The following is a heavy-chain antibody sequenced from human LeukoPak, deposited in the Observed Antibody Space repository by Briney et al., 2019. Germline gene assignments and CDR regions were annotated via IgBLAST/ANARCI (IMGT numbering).Heavy chain of an antibody. Sequence: SVKVSCKASGGTFSSYAISWVRQAPGQGLEWMGGIIPIFGTANYAQKFQGRATITADKSTSTAYMELSSLRSEDTAVYYCARGRYSSGWYGGYWGQGTLVTVSS. V-gene: IGHV1-69*06. CDR2: IIPIFGTA. CDR1: GGTFSSYA. CDR3: ARGRYSSGWYGGY. D-gene: IGHD6-19*01. J-gene: IGHJ4*02.